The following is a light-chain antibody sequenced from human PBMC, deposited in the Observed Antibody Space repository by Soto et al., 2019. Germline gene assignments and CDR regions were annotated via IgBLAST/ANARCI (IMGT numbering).Light chain of an antibody. CDR2: EVS. CDR3: RSYTSSSTHV. V-gene: IGLV2-18*02. Sequence: QSVLTQPPSVSGSRGQSVTISCTGTSSDVGSYNRVSWYQQPPGTAPKLMIYEVSNRPSGVPDRFSGSKSGNTASLTISGLQAEDEADYYCRSYTSSSTHVFGTGTKVTVL. J-gene: IGLJ1*01. CDR1: SSDVGSYNR.